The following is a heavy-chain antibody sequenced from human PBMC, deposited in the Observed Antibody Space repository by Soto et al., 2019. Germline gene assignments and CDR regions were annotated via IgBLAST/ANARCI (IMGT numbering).Heavy chain of an antibody. Sequence: QVQLQESGPGLVKPSGTLSLTCAVSGGSISISNWWSWVRQPPGKGLGWIGEIFHSGDTNYNPSLKSRVTISVDRSKNQFSLKLTSVTAADTAMYYCARGATTMAPKNWFDPWGQGILVTVSS. CDR3: ARGATTMAPKNWFDP. V-gene: IGHV4-4*02. J-gene: IGHJ5*02. D-gene: IGHD5-18*01. CDR2: IFHSGDT. CDR1: GGSISISNW.